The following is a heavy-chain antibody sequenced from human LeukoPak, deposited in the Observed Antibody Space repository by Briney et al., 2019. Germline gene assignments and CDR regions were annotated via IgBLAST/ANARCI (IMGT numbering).Heavy chain of an antibody. J-gene: IGHJ5*02. Sequence: SETLSLTCTVSGDSISSYYWSWIRQPPGKGLEWIGYIYYSGNTNYNPSLKSRVTISVDTSKNQFSLKLRSVTATDTAVYYCARHVRQYGDYANWFDPWGQGTLVTVSS. CDR2: IYYSGNT. CDR1: GDSISSYY. V-gene: IGHV4-59*08. CDR3: ARHVRQYGDYANWFDP. D-gene: IGHD4-17*01.